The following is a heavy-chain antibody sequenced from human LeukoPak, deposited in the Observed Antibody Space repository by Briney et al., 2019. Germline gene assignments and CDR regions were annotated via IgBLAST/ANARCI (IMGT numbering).Heavy chain of an antibody. V-gene: IGHV4-59*11. Sequence: SETLSLTCTVSGVSIGSHYWSWIRQSPGKGLEWIGCVYNSGTTVYNPSLTGRVTISVDTSKNQYSLNLRSVTAAAAAVYYCARDAYWGQGILVTVFS. CDR2: VYNSGTT. CDR3: ARDAY. J-gene: IGHJ4*02. CDR1: GVSIGSHY.